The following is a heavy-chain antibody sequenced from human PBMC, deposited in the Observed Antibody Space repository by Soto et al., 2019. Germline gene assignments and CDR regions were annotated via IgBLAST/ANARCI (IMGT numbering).Heavy chain of an antibody. CDR2: IYYTGTT. Sequence: PSATLSLTCIVSGGSISSYYWSWILQPPGKGLVWIGYIYYTGTTNYYPSLKSRATISVDTSRNQFSLNLSSVTAADTAVYYCARLGDYYQAFDYWGQGTLVTVSS. D-gene: IGHD3-22*01. J-gene: IGHJ4*02. V-gene: IGHV4-59*08. CDR1: GGSISSYY. CDR3: ARLGDYYQAFDY.